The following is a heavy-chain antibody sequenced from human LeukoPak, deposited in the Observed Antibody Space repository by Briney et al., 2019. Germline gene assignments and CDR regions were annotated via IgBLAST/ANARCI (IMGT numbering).Heavy chain of an antibody. CDR1: GFTFSSYG. D-gene: IGHD6-6*01. V-gene: IGHV3-30*02. CDR3: TTDAPQLVWFDP. CDR2: IRYDGSNK. Sequence: GGSLRLSCAASGFTFSSYGMHWVRQAPGKGLEWVAFIRYDGSNKYYADSVKGRFTISRDNSKNTLYLQMNSLKTEDTAVYYCTTDAPQLVWFDPWGQGTLVTVSS. J-gene: IGHJ5*02.